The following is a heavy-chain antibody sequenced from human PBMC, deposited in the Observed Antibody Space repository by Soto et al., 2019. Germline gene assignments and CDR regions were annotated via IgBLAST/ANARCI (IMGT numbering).Heavy chain of an antibody. CDR3: ARDLGGYVHLWDKSNY. CDR1: GFRFSGFA. J-gene: IGHJ4*02. CDR2: ISFDGSEN. D-gene: IGHD5-12*01. V-gene: IGHV3-30*04. Sequence: QVQLVESGGGVVQPGASLRLSCAASGFRFSGFAMHWVRQAPGKGLEWVAVISFDGSENFYVDSVKGRFSISRDDFHSTVFLQMDSLRPEDTGVYYCARDLGGYVHLWDKSNYWGQGALVNVAS.